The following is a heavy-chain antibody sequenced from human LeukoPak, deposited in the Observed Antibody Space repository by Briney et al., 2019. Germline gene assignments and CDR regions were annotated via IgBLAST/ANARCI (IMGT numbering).Heavy chain of an antibody. CDR3: VREARGYHYTYFDY. CDR1: GFTLGSHD. CDR2: VSSGFHA. V-gene: IGHV3-13*01. D-gene: IGHD5-18*01. Sequence: GGSLRLSCTASGFTLGSHDMHWVRQIPGQGPEWVAAVSSGFHAFFADSVQGRFTVSREDARNSLYLQMNSLRAGDTAVYYCVREARGYHYTYFDYWGQGTLVTVSS. J-gene: IGHJ4*02.